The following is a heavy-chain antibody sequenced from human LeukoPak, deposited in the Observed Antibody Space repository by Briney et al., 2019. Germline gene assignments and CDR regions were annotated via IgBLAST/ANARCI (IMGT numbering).Heavy chain of an antibody. CDR1: GFTVSTYY. V-gene: IGHV3-66*01. CDR3: ARDKGARKYHFDY. D-gene: IGHD2-2*01. Sequence: GGSLRLSCAVSGFTVSTYYMSWVRQAPGKRLEWVSAIYSSRTTYYADSVKGRFTISRDNSKNTLYLQMNSLRAEDTAVYYCARDKGARKYHFDYWGQGTLVTVSS. J-gene: IGHJ4*02. CDR2: IYSSRTT.